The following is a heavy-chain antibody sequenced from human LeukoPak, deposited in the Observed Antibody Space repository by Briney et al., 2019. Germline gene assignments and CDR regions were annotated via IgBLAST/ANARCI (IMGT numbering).Heavy chain of an antibody. D-gene: IGHD3-3*01. CDR3: ARDITICWFDP. V-gene: IGHV1-2*02. Sequence: ASVKVSCKASGYTFTSYGISWVRQAPGQGLEWMGWINPNSGGTNYAQKFQGRVTMTRDTSISTAYMELSRLRSDDTAVYYCARDITICWFDPWGQGTLVTVSS. J-gene: IGHJ5*02. CDR1: GYTFTSYG. CDR2: INPNSGGT.